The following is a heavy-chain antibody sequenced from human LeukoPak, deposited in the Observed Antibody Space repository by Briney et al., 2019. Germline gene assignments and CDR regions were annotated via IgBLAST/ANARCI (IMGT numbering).Heavy chain of an antibody. V-gene: IGHV3-21*04. CDR3: ASAQWLVPTDDY. CDR1: GFTFSSYS. J-gene: IGHJ4*02. D-gene: IGHD6-19*01. Sequence: PGGSLRLSCAASGFTFSSYSMNWVRQAPGKGLEWVSSISSSSSYIYYADSVKGRFTISRDNAKNSLYLQMNSLRAEDTAVYYCASAQWLVPTDDYWGQGTLVTASS. CDR2: ISSSSSYI.